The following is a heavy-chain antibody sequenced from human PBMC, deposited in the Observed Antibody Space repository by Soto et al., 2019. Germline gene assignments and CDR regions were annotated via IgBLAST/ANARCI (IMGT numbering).Heavy chain of an antibody. CDR2: IKQDGSEK. Sequence: GGSLRLSCAASGLTFSSYWMSWVRQAPGKGLEWVANIKQDGSEKYYVDSVKGRFTISRDNAKNSLYLQMNSLRAEDTAVYYCARARGGSGSYYLDYWGQGTLVTVSS. CDR1: GLTFSSYW. J-gene: IGHJ4*02. D-gene: IGHD3-10*01. V-gene: IGHV3-7*03. CDR3: ARARGGSGSYYLDY.